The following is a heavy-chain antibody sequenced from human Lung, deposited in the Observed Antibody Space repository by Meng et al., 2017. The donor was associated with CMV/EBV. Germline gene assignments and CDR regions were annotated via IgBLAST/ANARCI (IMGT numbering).Heavy chain of an antibody. J-gene: IGHJ4*02. D-gene: IGHD1-26*01. Sequence: ASVKVSXKTSGFNFYGFYIHWVRRAPGQGLEWMGRINPKNGDPKYAQRFEGRVSMTTDTSITTVYMELRSLRSDDTAFYYCTRRPLGSTRPFDYWGQGTLVTVS. CDR2: INPKNGDP. V-gene: IGHV1-2*06. CDR1: GFNFYGFY. CDR3: TRRPLGSTRPFDY.